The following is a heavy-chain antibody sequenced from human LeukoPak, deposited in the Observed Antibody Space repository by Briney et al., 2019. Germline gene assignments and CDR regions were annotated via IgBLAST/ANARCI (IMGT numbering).Heavy chain of an antibody. Sequence: GGSLRLSCAASGFTFSSYSMNWVRQAPGKGLEWVSYISTISSTIYYADSVKGRFTISRDNAKNSLYLQMNSLRAEDTAVYYCAREYYDFWSGSTTPIDYWGQGTLVTVSS. J-gene: IGHJ4*02. V-gene: IGHV3-48*01. CDR3: AREYYDFWSGSTTPIDY. D-gene: IGHD3-3*01. CDR1: GFTFSSYS. CDR2: ISTISSTI.